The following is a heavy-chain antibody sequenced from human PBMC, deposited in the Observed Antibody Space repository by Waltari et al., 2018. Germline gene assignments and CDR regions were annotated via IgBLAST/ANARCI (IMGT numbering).Heavy chain of an antibody. J-gene: IGHJ6*03. Sequence: QLQLQESGPGLVKPSETLSLTCTVSGGSISSSSYYWGWIRQPPGKGLEWIGSIYYSGSTYYNPSLKSRVTISVDTSKNQFSLKLSSVTAADTAVYYCARVGNWKEYYMDVWGKGTTVTISS. CDR2: IYYSGST. V-gene: IGHV4-39*07. CDR1: GGSISSSSYY. CDR3: ARVGNWKEYYMDV. D-gene: IGHD1-1*01.